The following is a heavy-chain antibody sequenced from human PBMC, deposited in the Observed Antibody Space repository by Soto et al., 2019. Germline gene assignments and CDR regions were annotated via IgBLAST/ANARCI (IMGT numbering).Heavy chain of an antibody. CDR2: ISAYNGNT. D-gene: IGHD4-17*01. CDR1: GYTFTSYG. CDR3: ARGERGYGDVDY. V-gene: IGHV1-18*01. J-gene: IGHJ4*02. Sequence: QVQPVQSGAEVKKPGASVKVSCKASGYTFTSYGISWVRQAPGQGLERMGLEWMGWISAYNGNTKYAQKVQGRVTVTTDTSTSTAYMELRSLRSDDTAVYYCARGERGYGDVDYRGQGTLVTVSS.